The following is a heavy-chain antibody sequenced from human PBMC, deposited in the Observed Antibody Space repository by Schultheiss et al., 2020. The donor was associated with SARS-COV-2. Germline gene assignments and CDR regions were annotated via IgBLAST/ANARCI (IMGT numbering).Heavy chain of an antibody. Sequence: GESLKISCAASGFTFSSYAMHWVRQAPGKGLEWVAVISYDGSNKYYADSVKGRFTISRDNSKNTLYLQMNSLRAEDTAVYYCARDDIVATFDYWGQGTLVTVSS. V-gene: IGHV3-30-3*01. J-gene: IGHJ4*02. CDR3: ARDDIVATFDY. D-gene: IGHD5-12*01. CDR2: ISYDGSNK. CDR1: GFTFSSYA.